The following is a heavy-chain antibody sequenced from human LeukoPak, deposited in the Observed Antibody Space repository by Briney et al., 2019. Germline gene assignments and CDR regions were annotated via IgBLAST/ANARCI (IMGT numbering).Heavy chain of an antibody. CDR1: NGASIGYY. V-gene: IGHV4-4*07. D-gene: IGHD4-11*01. J-gene: IGHJ4*02. Sequence: SETLSLTCTVSNGASIGYYWTWIRQPAGKGLEWIGRIYTSGSTNYNPSLKSRVTMSVDTSKNQFSLKLSSVTAADTAVYYCAREDYSNRFDYWGQGTLVTVSS. CDR2: IYTSGST. CDR3: AREDYSNRFDY.